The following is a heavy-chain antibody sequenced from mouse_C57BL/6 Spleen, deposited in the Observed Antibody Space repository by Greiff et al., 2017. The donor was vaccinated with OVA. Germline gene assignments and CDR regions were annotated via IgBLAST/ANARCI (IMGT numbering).Heavy chain of an antibody. V-gene: IGHV1-64*01. CDR3: ARSYDYDGDWFAY. Sequence: QVQLKQPGAELVKPGASVKLSCKASGYTFTSYWMHWVKQRPGQGLEWIGMIHPNSGSTNYNEKFKSKATLTVDKSSSTAYMQLSSLTSEDSAVYYCARSYDYDGDWFAYWGQGTLVTVSA. J-gene: IGHJ3*01. D-gene: IGHD2-4*01. CDR1: GYTFTSYW. CDR2: IHPNSGST.